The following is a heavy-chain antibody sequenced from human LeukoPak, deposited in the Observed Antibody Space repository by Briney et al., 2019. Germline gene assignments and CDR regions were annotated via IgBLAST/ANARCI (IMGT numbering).Heavy chain of an antibody. Sequence: GGSLRLSCSASGFTFTTYGMNWVRQAPGKGLEWVSGIGGSGTRTYYADSVKGRFTISRDNSKNTLYLQMNSPRDEDTAVYYCAKDSHWILLDDWGQGTLVTVSS. V-gene: IGHV3-23*01. D-gene: IGHD2-2*03. CDR3: AKDSHWILLDD. J-gene: IGHJ4*02. CDR2: IGGSGTRT. CDR1: GFTFTTYG.